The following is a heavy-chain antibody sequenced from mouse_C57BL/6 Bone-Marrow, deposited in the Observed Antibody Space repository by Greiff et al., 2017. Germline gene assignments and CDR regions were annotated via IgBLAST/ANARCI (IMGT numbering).Heavy chain of an antibody. D-gene: IGHD1-1*01. CDR3: ANYYGSSGFAY. V-gene: IGHV1-64*01. Sequence: VQLQQSGAELVKPGASVKFSCKASGYTFTSYWMHWVKQRPGQGLEWIGLIHPNSGSTYYNEKFKSKATLTVDKSTSTAYMQLSSLTSEDSAVYYCANYYGSSGFAYWGRGTLVTVSA. J-gene: IGHJ3*01. CDR2: IHPNSGST. CDR1: GYTFTSYW.